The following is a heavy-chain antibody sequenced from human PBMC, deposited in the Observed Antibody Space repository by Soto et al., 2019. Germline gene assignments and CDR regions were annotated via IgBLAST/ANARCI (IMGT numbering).Heavy chain of an antibody. CDR1: GDSVSNYY. CDR2: VSSSGAT. CDR3: TKGPNWDRYYYGVDV. V-gene: IGHV4-4*07. D-gene: IGHD7-27*01. Sequence: PSETLSLTCTVSGDSVSNYYWSWIRQPAGRGLEWIGRVSSSGATNYNPSLNGRVTMSVDTSGNQFSLRLSSVTAADTAIYYCTKGPNWDRYYYGVDVWGQGTAVTVSS. J-gene: IGHJ6*02.